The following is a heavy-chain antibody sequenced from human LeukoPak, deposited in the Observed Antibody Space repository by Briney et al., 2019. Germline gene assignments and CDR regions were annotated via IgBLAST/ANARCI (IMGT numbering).Heavy chain of an antibody. D-gene: IGHD5-24*01. CDR3: ARDHLEGSRYFDL. CDR1: GSSIPYIQC. Sequence: SGTLSPTCDLAGSSIPYIQCWTWVRQPPGKGLEWIGEIFHSGSTDYNPSLKSRVTISLDKANNQFSLKVRYVTAADTAVYYCARDHLEGSRYFDLGGRVTLVTVSS. J-gene: IGHJ2*01. V-gene: IGHV4-4*02. CDR2: IFHSGST.